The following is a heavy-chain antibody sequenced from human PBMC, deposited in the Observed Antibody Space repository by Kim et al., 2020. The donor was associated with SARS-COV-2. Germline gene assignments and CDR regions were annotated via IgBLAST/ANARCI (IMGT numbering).Heavy chain of an antibody. D-gene: IGHD6-13*01. CDR3: AKPPNTSSWYGPHFDD. CDR2: VSYDGTKK. J-gene: IGHJ4*01. CDR1: GSSFSSSG. V-gene: IGHV3-30*18. Sequence: GGSLRLSCAASGSSFSSSGIHWVRQAPGKGLEWVAVVSYDGTKKDYADSVKGRFTISRDNSKKTVYLQMSSLRTDDTAVYFCAKPPNTSSWYGPHFDDWG.